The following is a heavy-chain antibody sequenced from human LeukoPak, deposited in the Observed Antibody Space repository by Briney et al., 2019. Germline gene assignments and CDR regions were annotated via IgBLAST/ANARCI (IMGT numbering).Heavy chain of an antibody. D-gene: IGHD6-19*01. V-gene: IGHV4-34*01. CDR3: ARDRVYSSGWYGGYYFDY. CDR2: INHSGST. J-gene: IGHJ4*02. CDR1: GGSFSGYY. Sequence: SETLSLTCAVYGGSFSGYYWSWIRQPPGKGLEWIGEINHSGSTNHNPSLKSRVTISVDTSKNQFSLKLSSVTAADTAVYYCARDRVYSSGWYGGYYFDYWGQGTLVTVSS.